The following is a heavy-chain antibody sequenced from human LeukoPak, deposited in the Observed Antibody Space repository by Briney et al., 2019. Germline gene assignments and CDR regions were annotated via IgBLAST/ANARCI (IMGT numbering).Heavy chain of an antibody. J-gene: IGHJ3*02. D-gene: IGHD6-13*01. CDR2: MNPNSGNT. V-gene: IGHV1-8*01. CDR1: GYTFTSYD. CDR3: ATEMSSTWYAAFDI. Sequence: ASVKVSCKASGYTFTSYDINWVRQATGQGLEWMGWMNPNSGNTGYAQKFQGRVTMTGNTSISTAYMELSSLRSEDTAVYYCATEMSSTWYAAFDIWGQGTMVTVSS.